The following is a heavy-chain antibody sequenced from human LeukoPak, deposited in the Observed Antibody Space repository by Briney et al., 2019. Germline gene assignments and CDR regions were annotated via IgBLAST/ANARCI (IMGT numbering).Heavy chain of an antibody. D-gene: IGHD2-2*01. J-gene: IGHJ6*02. CDR2: INPNSGGT. CDR3: ARERYCSSTSCSEYYYYYYGMDV. V-gene: IGHV1-2*02. CDR1: GYTFTGYY. Sequence: GASVKVSCKASGYTFTGYYMHWVRQAPGQGLEWMGWINPNSGGTNYAQKFQGRVTMTRDTSTSTAYMELRSLRSDDTAVYYCARERYCSSTSCSEYYYYYYGMDVWGQGTTATVSS.